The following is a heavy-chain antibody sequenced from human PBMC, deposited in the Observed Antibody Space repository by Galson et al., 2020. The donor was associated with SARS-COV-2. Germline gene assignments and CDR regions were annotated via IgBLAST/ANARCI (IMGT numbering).Heavy chain of an antibody. D-gene: IGHD3-22*01. CDR2: ISIHDSTI. V-gene: IGHV3-11*01. Sequence: GGSLSLSCTASGFTFSNYYMSWIRQAPGKGLDRVSYISIHDSTIYSSNSANSRLTISRDNAKNSLYLQMISLRAEDTAVYYCGRDSSLYDYDSSGYLGYWGQGTLVTVSS. J-gene: IGHJ4*02. CDR1: GFTFSNYY. CDR3: GRDSSLYDYDSSGYLGY.